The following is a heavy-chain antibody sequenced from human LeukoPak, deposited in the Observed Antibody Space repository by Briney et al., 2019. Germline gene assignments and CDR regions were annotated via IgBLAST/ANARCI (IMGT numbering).Heavy chain of an antibody. J-gene: IGHJ4*02. Sequence: SETLSLTCTVSGGSIGSYYWSWIRQPPGKGLEWIGYIYYSGSTNYNPSLKSRVTISVDTSKNQFSLKLSSVTAADTAVYYCARDRRDGYNLYYFDYWGQGTLVTVSA. D-gene: IGHD5-24*01. CDR1: GGSIGSYY. CDR2: IYYSGST. CDR3: ARDRRDGYNLYYFDY. V-gene: IGHV4-59*01.